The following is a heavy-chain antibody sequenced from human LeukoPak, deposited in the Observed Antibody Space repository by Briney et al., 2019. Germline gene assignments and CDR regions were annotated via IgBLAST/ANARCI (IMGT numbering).Heavy chain of an antibody. CDR2: VSQTGSGIT. D-gene: IGHD2-2*01. CDR3: ARVACSSTSCPSFFDY. J-gene: IGHJ4*02. Sequence: PSQTLSLTCGVYGGSFTGYYWSWIRQPPGKGLEWIGEVSQTGSGITNYNPSLKSRVTISVDTSKNQFSLKLSSVTAADTAVYYCARVACSSTSCPSFFDYWGQGTLVTVSS. V-gene: IGHV4-34*01. CDR1: GGSFTGYY.